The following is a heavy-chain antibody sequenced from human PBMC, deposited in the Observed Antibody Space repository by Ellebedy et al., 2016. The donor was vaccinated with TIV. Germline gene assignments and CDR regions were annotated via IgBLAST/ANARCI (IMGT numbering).Heavy chain of an antibody. CDR1: GYTFTSYD. V-gene: IGHV1-8*01. Sequence: AASVKVSCKASGYTFTSYDINWVRQATGQGLEWMGWMNPNSGNTGYAQKFQGRVTMTRNTSISTAYMELSSLRSEDTAVYYCAREDHDYVWGSFQFNYWGQGTLVTVSS. D-gene: IGHD3-16*01. CDR3: AREDHDYVWGSFQFNY. J-gene: IGHJ4*02. CDR2: MNPNSGNT.